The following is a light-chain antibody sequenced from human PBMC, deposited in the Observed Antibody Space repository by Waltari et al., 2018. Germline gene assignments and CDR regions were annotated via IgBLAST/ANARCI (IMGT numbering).Light chain of an antibody. J-gene: IGKJ4*01. CDR1: RSVSIY. CDR3: QQTYDTPLT. V-gene: IGKV1-39*01. CDR2: ATS. Sequence: DIQMTQASSSLSASVGDRVNITCRASRSVSIYLNWYQQKSGKAPNLLIYATSALQTGVPSRFSGSGSGTDFTLTITNLQPEDFGIYYCQQTYDTPLTFGAGTKVQLK.